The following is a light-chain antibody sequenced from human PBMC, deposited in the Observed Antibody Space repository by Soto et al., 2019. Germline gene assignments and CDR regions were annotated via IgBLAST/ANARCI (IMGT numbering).Light chain of an antibody. CDR3: HKRSNGPLT. CDR1: QSISSH. V-gene: IGKV3-11*01. CDR2: GAS. J-gene: IGKJ4*01. Sequence: EIVLTQSPATLSLSPGERATLSCRASQSISSHLAWYQQKPGQAPRLLIYGASNRATGIPARFSGSGSGTDFTLTISSLEPEDFAVYYCHKRSNGPLTFGGGNTVEIK.